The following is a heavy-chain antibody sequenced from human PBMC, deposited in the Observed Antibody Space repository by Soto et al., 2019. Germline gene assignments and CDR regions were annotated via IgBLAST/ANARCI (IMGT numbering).Heavy chain of an antibody. CDR2: ISWNGNCT. D-gene: IGHD2-15*01. V-gene: IGHV3-9*01. CDR3: VGGSWFD. Sequence: EVQLVESGGGMVQPASSLKLSCVGSGYSFEDYSMHWVRQAPGKGLEWVSGISWNGNCTVYADSVKGRFTISRDNAKTSLFLQMRSMSLEDTALYYCVGGSWFDWGQGNLVTVSS. CDR1: GYSFEDYS. J-gene: IGHJ4*02.